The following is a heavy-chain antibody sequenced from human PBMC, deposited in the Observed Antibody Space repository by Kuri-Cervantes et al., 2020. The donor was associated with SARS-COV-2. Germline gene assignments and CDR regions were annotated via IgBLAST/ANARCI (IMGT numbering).Heavy chain of an antibody. J-gene: IGHJ6*03. CDR2: ISGSGGST. Sequence: GGSLRLSCAASGFTFDDYGMSWVRQAPGKGLEWVSAISGSGGSTYYADSVKGRFTISRDNSKNTLYLQMNSLRAEDTAVYYCAKLAGTDGYYHYYMDVWGKGTTVTVSS. V-gene: IGHV3-23*01. CDR3: AKLAGTDGYYHYYMDV. D-gene: IGHD1-1*01. CDR1: GFTFDDYG.